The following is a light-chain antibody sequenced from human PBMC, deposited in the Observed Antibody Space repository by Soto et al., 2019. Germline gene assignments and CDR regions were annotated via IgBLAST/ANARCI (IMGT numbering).Light chain of an antibody. CDR1: QSISSW. J-gene: IGKJ2*01. CDR3: QQYNSYSYT. V-gene: IGKV1-5*01. CDR2: DAS. Sequence: DIQMTQSPSNLSASVGDRVTITCRASQSISSWLAWYQQKPGKAPKLLIYDASSLESGVPSRFSGSGSGTEFTLTISSLQSDDFATYYCQQYNSYSYTFGQGTKVDIK.